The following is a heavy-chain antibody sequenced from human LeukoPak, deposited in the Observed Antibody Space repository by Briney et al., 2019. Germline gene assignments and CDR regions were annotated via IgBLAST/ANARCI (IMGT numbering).Heavy chain of an antibody. V-gene: IGHV1-2*02. CDR2: MNPSSGGT. J-gene: IGHJ2*01. CDR3: ARGRKQTGEPGRWYFDL. CDR1: GYIFTGYY. Sequence: ASVKVSCKPSGYIFTGYYLHWVRQAPGQGLEWMGWMNPSSGGTTSAPKLQGRVTMTRDTSISTAYMELSSLRSDDTAVYYCARGRKQTGEPGRWYFDLWGRGTLVTVSS. D-gene: IGHD7-27*01.